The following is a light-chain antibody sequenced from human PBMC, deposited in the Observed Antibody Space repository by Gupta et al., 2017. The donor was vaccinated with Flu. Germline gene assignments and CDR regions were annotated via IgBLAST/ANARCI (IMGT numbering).Light chain of an antibody. CDR2: EVN. J-gene: IGLJ3*02. Sequence: PALPQPVSVSGPPGRSITISCTGTSSDVGGYNYVSWFQQHPAKAPKLMIYEVNKRPPGVSDRFSGSKSDNTASLTISGLQADDEADYYCSSSTSSNTWVFGGGTKLTVL. V-gene: IGLV2-14*01. CDR3: SSSTSSNTWV. CDR1: SSDVGGYNY.